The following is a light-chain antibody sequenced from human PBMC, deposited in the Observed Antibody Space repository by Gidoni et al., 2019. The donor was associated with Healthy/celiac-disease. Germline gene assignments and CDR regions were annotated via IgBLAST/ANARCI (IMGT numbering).Light chain of an antibody. V-gene: IGKV3-11*01. Sequence: EIVLTQSPATLSLSPGERATLSCRASQSVSSYLAWYQQKPGQAPRIRIYDASNRATGIPARFSGSGSGTDFTLTISSLEPEDFAVYYCQQRSNWPPSLTFGGGTKVEIK. CDR3: QQRSNWPPSLT. J-gene: IGKJ4*01. CDR2: DAS. CDR1: QSVSSY.